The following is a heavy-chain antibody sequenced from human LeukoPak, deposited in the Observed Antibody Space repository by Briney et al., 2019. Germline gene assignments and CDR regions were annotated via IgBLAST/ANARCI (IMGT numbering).Heavy chain of an antibody. V-gene: IGHV4-31*03. CDR3: ASYYYDSGGYYFDC. D-gene: IGHD3-22*01. CDR1: GGSISSGDYY. Sequence: SETLSLTCTVSGGSISSGDYYWIWIRQHPGKGLEWIGYIYYSGNTFYNASLKSRVTISVDTPKNQFSLKLSSVTAADTAVYFCASYYYDSGGYYFDCWGQGTLVTVSS. CDR2: IYYSGNT. J-gene: IGHJ4*02.